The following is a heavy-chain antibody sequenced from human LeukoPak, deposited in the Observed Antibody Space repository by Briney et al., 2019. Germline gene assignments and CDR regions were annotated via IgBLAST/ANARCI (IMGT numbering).Heavy chain of an antibody. V-gene: IGHV3-38-3*01. CDR1: GFTVSSNE. CDR2: ISGGST. J-gene: IGHJ6*04. CDR3: AELGITMIGGV. D-gene: IGHD3-10*02. Sequence: GGSLRLSCAASGFTVSSNEMSWVRQAPGKGLEWVSSISGGSTYYAGSRKGRFTISRDNSKNTLHLQMNSLRAEDTAVYYCAELGITMIGGVWGKGTTVTISS.